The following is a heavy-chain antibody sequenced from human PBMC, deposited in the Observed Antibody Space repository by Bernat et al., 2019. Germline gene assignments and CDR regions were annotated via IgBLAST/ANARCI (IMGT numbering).Heavy chain of an antibody. V-gene: IGHV3-7*04. Sequence: EIQLVESGGDLVQPGGSLRLSCATSGFSLSGYWMTWVRQAPGKGLEWVANIRQDGNKKNYADSVRGRFTISRDNAKNSHFLQMNSLRAEDTAIYYCARDVDGHTYGLGDYWGQGTLVTVSS. D-gene: IGHD3-10*01. CDR2: IRQDGNKK. CDR1: GFSLSGYW. J-gene: IGHJ4*02. CDR3: ARDVDGHTYGLGDY.